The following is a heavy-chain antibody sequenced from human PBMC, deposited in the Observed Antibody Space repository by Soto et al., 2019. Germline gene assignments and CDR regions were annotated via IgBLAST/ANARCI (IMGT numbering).Heavy chain of an antibody. J-gene: IGHJ6*02. V-gene: IGHV1-69*13. CDR1: GGTFSSYA. CDR2: IIPIFGTA. Sequence: SVKVSCKASGGTFSSYAISWVRQAPGQGLEWMGGIIPIFGTANYAQKFQGRVTITAGESTSTAYMELSSLRSEDTAVYYCARDGVLCTNGVCSTHYYYGMDVWGQGTTVTVSS. D-gene: IGHD2-8*01. CDR3: ARDGVLCTNGVCSTHYYYGMDV.